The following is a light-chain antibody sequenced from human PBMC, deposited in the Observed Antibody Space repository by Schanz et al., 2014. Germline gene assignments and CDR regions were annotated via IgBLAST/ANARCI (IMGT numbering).Light chain of an antibody. V-gene: IGKV1-5*03. CDR1: ESISSW. Sequence: DIQMTQSPSTLSASVGDRVTITCRARESISSWLAWYQQKPGKAPKLLIYKASSLQSGVPSRFSGSGSGTEFTLTISSLQPDDSATYHCQQYLTYPLTFGGGTKVEIK. CDR2: KAS. CDR3: QQYLTYPLT. J-gene: IGKJ4*01.